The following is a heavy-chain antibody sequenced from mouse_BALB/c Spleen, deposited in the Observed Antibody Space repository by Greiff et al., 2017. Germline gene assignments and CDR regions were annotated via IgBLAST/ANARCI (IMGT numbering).Heavy chain of an antibody. J-gene: IGHJ2*01. V-gene: IGHV14-3*02. CDR1: GFNIKDTY. CDR2: IDPANGNT. CDR3: FSHFDY. Sequence: VQLKQSGAELVKPGASVKLSCTASGFNIKDTYMHWVKQRPEQGLEWIGRIDPANGNTKYDPKFQGKATITADTSSNTAYLQLSRLTSEDTAVYYSFSHFDYWGQGTTLTVSS.